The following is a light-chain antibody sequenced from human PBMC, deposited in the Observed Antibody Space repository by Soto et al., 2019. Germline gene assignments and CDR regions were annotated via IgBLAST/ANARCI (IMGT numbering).Light chain of an antibody. Sequence: QSALTQPASVSGSPGQSITISCTGTSNDVGGYNYVSWYQHHPGKAPKLMIYDVANRPSGVSNRFSGSKSGNTASLTISGLLAEDEADYYCSSYRSRSTVVFGGGTKVTVL. V-gene: IGLV2-14*03. J-gene: IGLJ2*01. CDR2: DVA. CDR3: SSYRSRSTVV. CDR1: SNDVGGYNY.